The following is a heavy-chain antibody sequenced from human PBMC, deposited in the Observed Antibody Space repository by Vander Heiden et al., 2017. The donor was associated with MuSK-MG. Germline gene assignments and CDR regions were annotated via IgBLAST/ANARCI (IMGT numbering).Heavy chain of an antibody. D-gene: IGHD6-19*01. V-gene: IGHV5-10-1*03. CDR2: IDPSDSYT. J-gene: IGHJ4*02. CDR3: ARLSFGYSSGWYGPDVDY. CDR1: GYSFTRYW. Sequence: EVQLVQSGAEVKKPGESLRISCKGSGYSFTRYWISWVRQRPGKGLEGMGRIDPSDSYTNYSPSFQGHVTISADKSISTAYLQWSSLKASDTAMYYCARLSFGYSSGWYGPDVDYWGQGTLVTVSS.